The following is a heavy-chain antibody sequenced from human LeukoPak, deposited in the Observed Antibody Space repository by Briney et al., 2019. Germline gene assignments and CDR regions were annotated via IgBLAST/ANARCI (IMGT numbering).Heavy chain of an antibody. J-gene: IGHJ4*02. V-gene: IGHV3-53*01. D-gene: IGHD6-19*01. CDR3: ARALAVASYFDY. CDR1: GFTVSSNY. CDR2: IYSGGST. Sequence: GGSLRLSCTASGFTVSSNYMSWVRQAPGKGLEWASVIYSGGSTYCADSVKGRFTISRDNSKNTLYLQMNSLRAEDTAVYYCARALAVASYFDYWGQGTLVTVSS.